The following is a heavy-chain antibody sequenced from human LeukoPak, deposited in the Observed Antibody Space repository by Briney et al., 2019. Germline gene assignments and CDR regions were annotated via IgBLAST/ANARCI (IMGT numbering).Heavy chain of an antibody. CDR2: FDPEAGET. D-gene: IGHD4-17*01. J-gene: IGHJ3*02. CDR3: ATDRPDYGDYGNAFDI. CDR1: GYTLTELS. V-gene: IGHV1-24*01. Sequence: ASVKVSCTVSGYTLTELSMHWVRQAPGKGLEWMGGFDPEAGETIYAQKFQGRVTMTEDTSTDTAYMELSSLRSEDTAVYYCATDRPDYGDYGNAFDIWGQGTMVTVSS.